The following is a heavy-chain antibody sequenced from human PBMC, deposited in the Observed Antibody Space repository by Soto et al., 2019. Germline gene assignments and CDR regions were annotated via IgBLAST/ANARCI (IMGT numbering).Heavy chain of an antibody. CDR2: ISAFNGNT. CDR3: ARDAGESILSIRGARYKGYGMDV. J-gene: IGHJ6*02. Sequence: QVQLVQSGAEVRKPGASVKVSCKASGYTFTSYGISWVRQAPGQGLEWMGRISAFNGNTDYVQKFQGRVTMTTDTSTRTAYMELRSLKSDDTAVYYCARDAGESILSIRGARYKGYGMDVWGQGTTVTVSS. D-gene: IGHD1-26*01. V-gene: IGHV1-18*01. CDR1: GYTFTSYG.